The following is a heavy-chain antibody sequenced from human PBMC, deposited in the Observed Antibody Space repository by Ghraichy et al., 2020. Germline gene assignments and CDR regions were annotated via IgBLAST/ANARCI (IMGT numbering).Heavy chain of an antibody. CDR1: GGTFSSFT. V-gene: IGHV1-69*13. CDR3: TRKVDSYTWFDP. CDR2: IIPIFGPV. D-gene: IGHD3/OR15-3a*01. Sequence: SVKVSCKVSGGTFSSFTITWVRQAPGQGLEWMGEIIPIFGPVNYAQKFQGRVTITADESTSTVYMELNILRYKDTAIYYCTRKVDSYTWFDPWGQGTLVTVSS. J-gene: IGHJ5*02.